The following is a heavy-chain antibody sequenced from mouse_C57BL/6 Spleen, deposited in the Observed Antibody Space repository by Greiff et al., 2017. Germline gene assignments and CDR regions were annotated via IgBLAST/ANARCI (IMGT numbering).Heavy chain of an antibody. V-gene: IGHV5-17*01. CDR2: ISRGSSTI. CDR1: GFTFSDYG. CDR3: ARWERAYYGY. J-gene: IGHJ2*01. D-gene: IGHD3-3*01. Sequence: DVKLVESGGGLVKPGGSLKLSCAASGFTFSDYGMHWVRQAPEKGLAWVAYISRGSSTIYYADTVKGRFTISRDNAKNTLFLQMTSLRSEDTAMYYCARWERAYYGYWGQGTTLTVSS.